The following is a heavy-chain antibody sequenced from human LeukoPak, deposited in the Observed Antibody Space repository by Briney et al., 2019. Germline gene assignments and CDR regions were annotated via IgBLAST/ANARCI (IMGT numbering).Heavy chain of an antibody. Sequence: SVKVSCKASGGTFSSYDISWVRQAPGQGLEWMGGIIPIFGTANYAQKFQGRVTITADESTSTAYMELRSLRSDDTAVYYCARAGPYSSGWLRSGYYYYYMDVWGKGTTVTVSS. CDR1: GGTFSSYD. CDR2: IIPIFGTA. D-gene: IGHD6-19*01. V-gene: IGHV1-69*13. J-gene: IGHJ6*03. CDR3: ARAGPYSSGWLRSGYYYYYMDV.